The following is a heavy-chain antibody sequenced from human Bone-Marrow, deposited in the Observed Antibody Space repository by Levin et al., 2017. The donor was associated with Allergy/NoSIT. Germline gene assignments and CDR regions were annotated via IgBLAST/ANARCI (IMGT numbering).Heavy chain of an antibody. CDR2: VTYDGST. CDR1: GFTFDDFS. CDR3: AKEGLTDDNDGEEALHN. D-gene: IGHD1-1*01. J-gene: IGHJ4*02. V-gene: IGHV3-43*01. Sequence: PGGSLRLSCAASGFTFDDFSMHWVRQAPGKGLEWVAAVTYDGSTFYGDFVKGRVTISRDSRKDFVYLEMHSLRSDDAAVYYCAKEGLTDDNDGEEALHNWGQGTRVTVSS.